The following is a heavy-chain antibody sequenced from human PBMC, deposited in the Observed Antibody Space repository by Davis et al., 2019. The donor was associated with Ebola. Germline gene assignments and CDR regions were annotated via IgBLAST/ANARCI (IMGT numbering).Heavy chain of an antibody. V-gene: IGHV3-30*01. J-gene: IGHJ6*04. Sequence: GGSLRLSCVPSEFTFRDYSINWVRQVPGKGLEWVAIISSDGSNRFYADSVKGRFTISRDNSKNTVYLQMNSLRPEDTAAYYCARATTVTTWHYGMDVWGKGTTVTVSS. D-gene: IGHD4-17*01. CDR2: ISSDGSNR. CDR1: EFTFRDYS. CDR3: ARATTVTTWHYGMDV.